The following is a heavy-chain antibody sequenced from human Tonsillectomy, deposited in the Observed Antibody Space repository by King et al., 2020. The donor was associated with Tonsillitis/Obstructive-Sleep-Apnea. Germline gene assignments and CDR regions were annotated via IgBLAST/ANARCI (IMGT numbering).Heavy chain of an antibody. CDR1: GYSFTTDW. CDR3: ARSGTTEDYYSTLWTS. J-gene: IGHJ6*02. D-gene: IGHD1-7*01. Sequence: VQLVESGAEVKKPGDSLRISCKASGYSFTTDWINWVRQMPGKGLEWMGTIDPFDSYTNYSPSFQGHVTISADNSISTAYLQWNSLKASDTAMYYCARSGTTEDYYSTLWTSGAKGPRSPSP. V-gene: IGHV5-10-1*03. CDR2: IDPFDSYT.